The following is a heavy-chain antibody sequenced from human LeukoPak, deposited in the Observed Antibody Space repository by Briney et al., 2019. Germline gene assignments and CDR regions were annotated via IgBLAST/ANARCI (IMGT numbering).Heavy chain of an antibody. CDR3: ARNRGRADFWSGPYYYYYGMDV. J-gene: IGHJ6*02. V-gene: IGHV4-30-4*08. CDR2: IYYSGST. Sequence: SETLSLTCTVSGGSISSGGYYWSWIRQHPGKGLEWIGYIYYSGSTYYNPSLKSRVTISVDTSKNQFSLKLSSVTAADTAVYYCARNRGRADFWSGPYYYYYGMDVWGQGTTVTVSS. D-gene: IGHD3-3*01. CDR1: GGSISSGGYY.